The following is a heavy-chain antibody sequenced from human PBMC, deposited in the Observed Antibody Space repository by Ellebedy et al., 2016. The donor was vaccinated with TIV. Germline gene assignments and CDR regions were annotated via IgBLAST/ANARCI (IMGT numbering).Heavy chain of an antibody. J-gene: IGHJ6*02. CDR2: IHTSTRKP. CDR1: GYTFTYYA. D-gene: IGHD5-12*01. V-gene: IGHV7-4-1*02. CDR3: AREAWIMDV. Sequence: ASVKVSCKGSGYTFTYYALNWVRQAPGQGLEWVGWIHTSTRKPTYAQGFTGRFVFSLDTSVSTAYLEISSLKAEDTATYFCAREAWIMDVWGQGTTVTVSS.